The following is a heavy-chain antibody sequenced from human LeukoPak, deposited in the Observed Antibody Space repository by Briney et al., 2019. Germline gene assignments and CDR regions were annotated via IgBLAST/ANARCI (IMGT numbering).Heavy chain of an antibody. J-gene: IGHJ4*02. CDR3: AKDDSMTLDHFDY. CDR2: TNYSGGHK. V-gene: IGHV3-23*01. D-gene: IGHD4-11*01. Sequence: LSGGSLRLSCVASGFTFKNCAMSWVRQAPGKGLEWVSGTNYSGGHKYYADSVKGRFTISRDSSKNTLSLQMNSLTTEDTAVYYCAKDDSMTLDHFDYWGQGALVTVSS. CDR1: GFTFKNCA.